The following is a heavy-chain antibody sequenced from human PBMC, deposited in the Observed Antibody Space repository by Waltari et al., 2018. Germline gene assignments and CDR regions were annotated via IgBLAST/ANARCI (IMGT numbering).Heavy chain of an antibody. CDR1: GFTFSTYT. D-gene: IGHD2-8*01. V-gene: IGHV3-30*01. Sequence: QVQLVESGGGVVQPGRSLRLSCAASGFTFSTYTMHWVRQAPGKGLEWVAVNSHDESHKYYADSVKGRFTISKDNSKNTLYLQMNSLSTEDTAMYYCARDDRDGLPDYFDFWGQGTLVTVSS. CDR3: ARDDRDGLPDYFDF. J-gene: IGHJ4*02. CDR2: NSHDESHK.